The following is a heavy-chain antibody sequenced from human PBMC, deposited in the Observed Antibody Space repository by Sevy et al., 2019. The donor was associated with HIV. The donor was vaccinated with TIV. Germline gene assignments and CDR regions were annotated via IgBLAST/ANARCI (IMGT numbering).Heavy chain of an antibody. J-gene: IGHJ5*02. Sequence: GGSLRLSCAASGFTFSSYWMHWVRQAPGKGLVWVSRINSDGSSTSYADSVKGRFTISRDNAKNTLYLQMNSLRAEDTAVYYCARGVRFGYCSGGSCYVRHDNNWFDPWGQGTLVTVSS. D-gene: IGHD2-15*01. CDR2: INSDGSST. V-gene: IGHV3-74*01. CDR1: GFTFSSYW. CDR3: ARGVRFGYCSGGSCYVRHDNNWFDP.